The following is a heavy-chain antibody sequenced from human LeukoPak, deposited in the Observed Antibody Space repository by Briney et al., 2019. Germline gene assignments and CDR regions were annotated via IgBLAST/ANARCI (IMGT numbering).Heavy chain of an antibody. V-gene: IGHV3-21*01. CDR2: ISSSSSYI. CDR3: AREGVVPAPPSPNWFDP. Sequence: GGSLRLSCAASGFTFSSHCMNWVRQAPGKGLEWVSSISSSSSYIYYADSVKGRFTISRDNAKNSLYLQMNSLRAEDTAVYYCAREGVVPAPPSPNWFDPWGQGTLVTVSS. J-gene: IGHJ5*02. D-gene: IGHD2-2*01. CDR1: GFTFSSHC.